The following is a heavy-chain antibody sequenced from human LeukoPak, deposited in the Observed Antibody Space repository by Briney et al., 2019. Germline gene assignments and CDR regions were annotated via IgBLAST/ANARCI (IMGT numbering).Heavy chain of an antibody. V-gene: IGHV4-38-2*01. CDR3: ASYYASGVSAYDYFGMDV. Sequence: SETLSLTCAVSGYSISSGYYWGWIRQPPGKGLEWIGSMYHNRGTYYNPSLKSRVTISMDTSKNQFSLRLSSVTAADTAVYYCASYYASGVSAYDYFGMDVCGKGTAVTVSS. CDR1: GYSISSGYY. D-gene: IGHD3-10*01. J-gene: IGHJ6*04. CDR2: MYHNRGT.